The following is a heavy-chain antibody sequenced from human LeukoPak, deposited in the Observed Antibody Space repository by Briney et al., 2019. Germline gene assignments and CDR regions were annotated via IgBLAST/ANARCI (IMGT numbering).Heavy chain of an antibody. D-gene: IGHD4-17*01. J-gene: IGHJ4*02. CDR1: GITFRRYW. CDR2: IDQDGREK. V-gene: IGHV3-7*01. Sequence: GGSLRLSCAASGITFRRYWMSWVRQAPGKGLEWVANIDQDGREKYYVDSVKGRFTISRDNAKSSLYLQMNSLRAEDTAVYYCATDDYGPAGYGGQGTLVTVSS. CDR3: ATDDYGPAGY.